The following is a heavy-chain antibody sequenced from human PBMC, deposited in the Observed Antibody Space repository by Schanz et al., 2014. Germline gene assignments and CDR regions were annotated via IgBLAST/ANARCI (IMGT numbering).Heavy chain of an antibody. CDR3: ATDYSGGGCHI. CDR1: GFSFSGFA. V-gene: IGHV3-30*04. D-gene: IGHD6-19*01. J-gene: IGHJ3*02. Sequence: QVQLEESGGGVVQPGGSLRLSCVASGFSFSGFAVHWVRQAPGKGLEWVSIVSLDGFTKHHADSVRGRFTLSRDNSKNTLYPQMQSLRPEATALYFCATDYSGGGCHIWGQGTMVTVSS. CDR2: VSLDGFTK.